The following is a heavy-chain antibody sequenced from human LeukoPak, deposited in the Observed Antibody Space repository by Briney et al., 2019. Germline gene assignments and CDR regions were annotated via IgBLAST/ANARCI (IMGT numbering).Heavy chain of an antibody. J-gene: IGHJ4*02. V-gene: IGHV1-69*06. CDR1: GGTFSSYA. CDR2: IIPIFGTA. CDR3: VKSFRPVDRNSWYLHFDH. Sequence: GASVKVSCKASGGTFSSYAISWVRQAPGQGLEWMGGIIPIFGTANYAQKFQGRVTITADKSTSTAYMELSSLRSEDTAVYYCVKSFRPVDRNSWYLHFDHWGQGTLVTVSS. D-gene: IGHD6-13*01.